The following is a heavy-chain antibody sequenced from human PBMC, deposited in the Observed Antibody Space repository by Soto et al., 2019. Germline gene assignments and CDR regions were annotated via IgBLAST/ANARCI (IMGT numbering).Heavy chain of an antibody. CDR1: GYTFTSYA. CDR2: SNAGNGNT. CDR3: ARSIVVVTALDY. V-gene: IGHV1-3*05. J-gene: IGHJ4*02. Sequence: QVQLVQSGAEEKKPGASVKVSCKASGYTFTSYAMHWVRQAPGQRLEWMGWSNAGNGNTKYSQKFQGRVTITRATSASTAYMELSSLRSEDTAVYYCARSIVVVTALDYWGQGTLVTVSS. D-gene: IGHD2-21*02.